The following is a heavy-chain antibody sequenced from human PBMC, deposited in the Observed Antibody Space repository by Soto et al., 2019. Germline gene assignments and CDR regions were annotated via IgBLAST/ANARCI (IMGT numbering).Heavy chain of an antibody. CDR2: IKQDGSEK. CDR1: GFTFSSYW. Sequence: EVQLVESGGGLVQPGESLRLSCAASGFTFSSYWMTWVRQAPGKGLEWVANIKQDGSEKYYVDSVRGRFTMSRDNAKNSLYLQMNSLRAEDTAVYYCARRSYYYGMDVWGQGTTVTVSS. J-gene: IGHJ6*02. V-gene: IGHV3-7*01. CDR3: ARRSYYYGMDV.